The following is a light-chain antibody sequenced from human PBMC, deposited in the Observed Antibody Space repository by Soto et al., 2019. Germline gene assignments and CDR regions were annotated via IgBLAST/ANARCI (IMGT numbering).Light chain of an antibody. CDR1: QSVSST. J-gene: IGKJ4*01. V-gene: IGKV3-15*01. Sequence: EVVMTQSPATLSVSPGERATLSCRASQSVSSTLAWYQQKPGQAPRLLIYGASTRATGIPARFSGSGSGTEFPLTLSSLQSEDFAVYYCQQYSTWPLTFGGGTKVEIK. CDR2: GAS. CDR3: QQYSTWPLT.